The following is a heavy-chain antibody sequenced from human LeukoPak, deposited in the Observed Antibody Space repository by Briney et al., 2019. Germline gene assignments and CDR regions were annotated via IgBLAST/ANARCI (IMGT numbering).Heavy chain of an antibody. CDR3: AREWGYCSGGSCYNRLDY. Sequence: SETLSLTCTVSGGSISSYYWSWIRQPAGKGLAWIGRIYTSGSTNYNPSLKSRVTMSVDTSKNQFSLKLSSVTAADTAVYYCAREWGYCSGGSCYNRLDYWGQGTLVTVSS. CDR1: GGSISSYY. CDR2: IYTSGST. D-gene: IGHD2-15*01. V-gene: IGHV4-4*07. J-gene: IGHJ4*02.